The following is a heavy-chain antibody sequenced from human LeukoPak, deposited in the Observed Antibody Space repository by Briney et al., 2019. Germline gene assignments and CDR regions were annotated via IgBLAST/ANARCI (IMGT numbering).Heavy chain of an antibody. D-gene: IGHD1-26*01. CDR1: GFAFNTFG. V-gene: IGHV3-30*18. J-gene: IGHJ4*02. Sequence: GGSLRLSCAASGFAFNTFGMHWVCQAPGKGLEWVATTSFDGSNTYFSDSVRGRFTIPRDNSRNTLFLQMSSLSAEDTAVYYCAKDRIVGATRFLDFWGQGTLVTVSS. CDR3: AKDRIVGATRFLDF. CDR2: TSFDGSNT.